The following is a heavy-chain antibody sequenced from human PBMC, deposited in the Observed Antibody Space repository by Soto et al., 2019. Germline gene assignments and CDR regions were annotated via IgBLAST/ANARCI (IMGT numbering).Heavy chain of an antibody. CDR2: IYHSGST. V-gene: IGHV4-4*02. D-gene: IGHD7-27*01. CDR3: ASLATGVGY. J-gene: IGHJ4*02. Sequence: QVQLQESGPGLVKPSGTLSLTCAVSGGSISSSNWWSWVRQPPGKGLECIGEIYHSGSTNYNPSLKSRVTISVDKSQNQFALKLSSVTAADTAVYYCASLATGVGYWGQGTLFTVS. CDR1: GGSISSSNW.